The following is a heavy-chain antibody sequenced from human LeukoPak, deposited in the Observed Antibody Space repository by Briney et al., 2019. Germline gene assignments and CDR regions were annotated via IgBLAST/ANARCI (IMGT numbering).Heavy chain of an antibody. CDR1: GGSISSYY. CDR3: ARWSVTTDAFDI. J-gene: IGHJ3*02. Sequence: SETLSLTCTVSGGSISSYYWSWIRQPPGKGLEWIGYIYYSGSTNYNPSLKSRVTISVDTSKNQFSLKLSSVTAADTAVYYCARWSVTTDAFDIWGQGTMVTVSS. V-gene: IGHV4-59*01. D-gene: IGHD4-17*01. CDR2: IYYSGST.